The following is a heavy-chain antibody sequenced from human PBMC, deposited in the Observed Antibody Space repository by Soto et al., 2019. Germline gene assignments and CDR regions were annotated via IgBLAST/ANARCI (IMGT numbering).Heavy chain of an antibody. CDR1: GFTFSNYP. V-gene: IGHV3-74*01. Sequence: EVQLVESGGDLVQPGGSLRLSCAASGFTFSNYPMYWVRQTPGKGLVWVSRISGDGRSTIYADSVKGRFTISRDNARNTLYLQMNTLRAEDTAVYYCGRVGNGEGYYWGQGTLVTVFS. CDR2: ISGDGRST. CDR3: GRVGNGEGYY. D-gene: IGHD2-8*01. J-gene: IGHJ4*02.